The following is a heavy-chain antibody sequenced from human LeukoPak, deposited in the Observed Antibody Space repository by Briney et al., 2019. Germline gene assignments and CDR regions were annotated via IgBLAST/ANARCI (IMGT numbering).Heavy chain of an antibody. CDR1: GFTFYDYA. V-gene: IGHV3-9*01. J-gene: IGHJ6*02. CDR2: ISWNSGSI. D-gene: IGHD4-17*01. Sequence: GGSLRLSCAASGFTFYDYAMHCVPQAPGKGLEWVSGISWNSGSIGYADSVKGRFTISRDNAKNSLYLQMNSLRAEDTALYYCAATTVTTVGYYGMDVWGQGTTVTVSS. CDR3: AATTVTTVGYYGMDV.